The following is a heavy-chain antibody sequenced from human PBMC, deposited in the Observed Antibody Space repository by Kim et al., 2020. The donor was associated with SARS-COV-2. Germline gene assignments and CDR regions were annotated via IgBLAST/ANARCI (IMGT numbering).Heavy chain of an antibody. Sequence: ASVKVSCKASGYTFTSYGISWVRQAPGQGLEWMGWISAYNGNTNYAQKLQGRVTMTTDTSTSTAYMELRSLRSDDTAVYYCARDSARIHDILTGYGNWFDPWGQGTLVTVSS. CDR3: ARDSARIHDILTGYGNWFDP. V-gene: IGHV1-18*01. CDR2: ISAYNGNT. J-gene: IGHJ5*02. D-gene: IGHD3-9*01. CDR1: GYTFTSYG.